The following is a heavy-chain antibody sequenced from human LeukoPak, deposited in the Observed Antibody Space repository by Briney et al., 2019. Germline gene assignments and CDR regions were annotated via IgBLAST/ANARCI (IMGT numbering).Heavy chain of an antibody. V-gene: IGHV4-38-2*02. CDR1: GYSISSGYY. CDR2: IYHSGST. Sequence: SETLSLTCTVSGYSISSGYYWGWIRQPPGKGLEWIGSIYHSGSTYYNPSLKSRVTISVDTSKNQFSLKLSSVTAADTAVYYCARVIAAAGTLYFDYWGQGTLVTVSS. J-gene: IGHJ4*02. D-gene: IGHD6-13*01. CDR3: ARVIAAAGTLYFDY.